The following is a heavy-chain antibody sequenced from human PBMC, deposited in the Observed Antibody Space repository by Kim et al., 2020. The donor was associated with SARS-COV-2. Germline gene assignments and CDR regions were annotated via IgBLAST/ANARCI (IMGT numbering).Heavy chain of an antibody. CDR2: INAGNGNT. CDR1: GYTFTSYA. D-gene: IGHD3-10*01. V-gene: IGHV1-3*01. Sequence: ASVKVSCKASGYTFTSYAMHWVRQAPGQRLEWMGWINAGNGNTKYSQKFQGRVTITRDTSASTAYMELSSLRSEDTAVYYCARDSRYYGSGSYYLVPVYGMDVWSQGTTVTVSS. J-gene: IGHJ6*02. CDR3: ARDSRYYGSGSYYLVPVYGMDV.